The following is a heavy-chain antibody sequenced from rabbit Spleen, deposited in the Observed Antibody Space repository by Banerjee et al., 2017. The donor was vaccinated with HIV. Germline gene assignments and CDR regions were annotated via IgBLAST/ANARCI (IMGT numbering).Heavy chain of an antibody. Sequence: LEESGGGLVKPGGTLTLTCTVSRFSFSSNRICWVRQAPGKGLEWIACIDTSDGDTDYANWPKGRFTISKASSTTVTLQMTSLTVADTATYFCARGSAAMTMVITGFYFNLWGPGTLVTVS. D-gene: IGHD2-1*01. J-gene: IGHJ4*01. CDR3: ARGSAAMTMVITGFYFNL. CDR1: RFSFSSNR. CDR2: IDTSDGDT. V-gene: IGHV1S45*01.